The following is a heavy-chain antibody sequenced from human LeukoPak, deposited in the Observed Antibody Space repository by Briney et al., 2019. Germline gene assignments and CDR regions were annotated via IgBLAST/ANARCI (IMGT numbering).Heavy chain of an antibody. Sequence: GGSLRLSCAAPGFTFSSYNMNWVRQAPGKGLEWVSSITSSSSYIYYADSVKGRFTISRDNAKNSLYLQMNSLRAEDTAVYYCARNYDYVWGSYRYEAFGYWGQGTLVTVSS. J-gene: IGHJ4*02. CDR3: ARNYDYVWGSYRYEAFGY. CDR1: GFTFSSYN. CDR2: ITSSSSYI. V-gene: IGHV3-21*01. D-gene: IGHD3-16*02.